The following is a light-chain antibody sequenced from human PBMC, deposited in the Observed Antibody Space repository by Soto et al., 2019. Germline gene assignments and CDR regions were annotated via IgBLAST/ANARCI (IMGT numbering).Light chain of an antibody. CDR2: EGS. CDR1: SSDVGSYNL. Sequence: QSALTQPASVSGSPGQSITISCTGTSSDVGSYNLVSWYQQHPGKAPKLMIYEGSKRPSGVSNRFSGSKSGNTASLTISGLHAEDEADYYCCSYAGSSTSVFGTRTKLTVL. V-gene: IGLV2-23*01. J-gene: IGLJ1*01. CDR3: CSYAGSSTSV.